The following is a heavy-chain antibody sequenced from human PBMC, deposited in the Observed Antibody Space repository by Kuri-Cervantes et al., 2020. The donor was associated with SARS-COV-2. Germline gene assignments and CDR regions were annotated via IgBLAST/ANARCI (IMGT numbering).Heavy chain of an antibody. CDR2: FDPEDGET. J-gene: IGHJ4*02. Sequence: ASVKVSCKVSGYTLTELSMHWVRQAPGKGLEWMGGFDPEDGETIYAQKFQGRVTMTTDTSTSTAYMELRSLRSDDTAVYYCARADGVPAAPLGDFDYWGQGTLVTVSS. CDR3: ARADGVPAAPLGDFDY. D-gene: IGHD2-2*01. V-gene: IGHV1-24*01. CDR1: GYTLTELS.